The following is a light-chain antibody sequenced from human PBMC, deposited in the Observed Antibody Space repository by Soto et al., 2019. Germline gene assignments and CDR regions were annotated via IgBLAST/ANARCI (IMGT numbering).Light chain of an antibody. Sequence: QSVLTQPPSASGTPGQRVTISCSGSSSNIGSNTVNWYQQLPGTAPKLLIYSNNQRPSGVPDRISGSKSGTSASLAISGLQSEHEADYYCAAWDDSLNGPVFGGGTKVTVL. CDR3: AAWDDSLNGPV. V-gene: IGLV1-44*01. CDR1: SSNIGSNT. CDR2: SNN. J-gene: IGLJ2*01.